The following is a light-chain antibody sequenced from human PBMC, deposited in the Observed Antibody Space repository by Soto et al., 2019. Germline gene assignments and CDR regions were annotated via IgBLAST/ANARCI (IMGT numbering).Light chain of an antibody. J-gene: IGLJ1*01. Sequence: QSALTQPASVSGSPGQSITISCTGTSSDVGGYNYVSWYQQHPGEAPKLMIYDVSNRPSGVSNRFSGSKSGNTASLTISGLQAEDEADYYCSSYTSSSTLEVFGTGTKLTVL. V-gene: IGLV2-14*01. CDR3: SSYTSSSTLEV. CDR2: DVS. CDR1: SSDVGGYNY.